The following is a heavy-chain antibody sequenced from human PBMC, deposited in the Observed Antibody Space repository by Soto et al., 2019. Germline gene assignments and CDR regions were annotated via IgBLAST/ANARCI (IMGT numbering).Heavy chain of an antibody. CDR3: TTPNMTQAN. V-gene: IGHV3-15*01. CDR2: IKIKTDGGTT. Sequence: PGGSLRLSCAASGFTFSNAWMSWVRQAPGKGLEWVGRIKIKTDGGTTDYAAPVKGRFTISRDDSKNTLYLQMNSLKTEDTAVYYCTTPNMTQANWGQGTLVTVSS. J-gene: IGHJ4*02. CDR1: GFTFSNAW.